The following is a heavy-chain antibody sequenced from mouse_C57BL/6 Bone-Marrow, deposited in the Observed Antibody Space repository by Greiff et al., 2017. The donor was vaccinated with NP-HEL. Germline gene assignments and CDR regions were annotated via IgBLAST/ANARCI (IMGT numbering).Heavy chain of an antibody. CDR2: IDPENGDT. CDR3: TAWDGYYC. J-gene: IGHJ2*01. Sequence: EVKLQQSGAELVRPGASVKLSCTASGFNITDDYMHWVKQRPEQGLEWIGWIDPENGDTDYAPKFQGKATITADTSSNTAYLQLSSLTSEDAAVYYCTAWDGYYCWGQGTTLTVSS. V-gene: IGHV14-4*01. D-gene: IGHD2-3*01. CDR1: GFNITDDY.